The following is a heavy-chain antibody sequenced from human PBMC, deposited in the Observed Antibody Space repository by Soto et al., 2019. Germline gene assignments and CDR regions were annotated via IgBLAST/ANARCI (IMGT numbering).Heavy chain of an antibody. D-gene: IGHD3-22*01. Sequence: GGSLRLSCAASGFSFRTYAMHWVRQAPGKGLEWVAVISYDGSNKYYADSVKGRFTISRDNSKITLYLQMDSLRPEETALYYCARAHYYDSSGYYSPSGYYFDDWGQGTLVTVSS. V-gene: IGHV3-30-3*01. CDR3: ARAHYYDSSGYYSPSGYYFDD. J-gene: IGHJ4*02. CDR1: GFSFRTYA. CDR2: ISYDGSNK.